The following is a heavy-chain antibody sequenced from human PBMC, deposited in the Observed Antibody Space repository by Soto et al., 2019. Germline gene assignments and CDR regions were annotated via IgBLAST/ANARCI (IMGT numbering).Heavy chain of an antibody. CDR2: IKQDGSEK. CDR3: ARDDSSGWYSGYYYYGMDV. D-gene: IGHD6-19*01. V-gene: IGHV3-7*05. J-gene: IGHJ6*02. CDR1: GFTFSSYW. Sequence: RGSLRLSCAASGFTFSSYWMSWVRQAPGKGLEWVANIKQDGSEKYYVDSVKGRFTISRDNAKNSLYLQMNSLRAEDTAVYYCARDDSSGWYSGYYYYGMDVWGQGTTVTVSS.